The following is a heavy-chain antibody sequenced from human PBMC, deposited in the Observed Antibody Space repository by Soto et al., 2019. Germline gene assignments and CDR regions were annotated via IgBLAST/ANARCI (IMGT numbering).Heavy chain of an antibody. V-gene: IGHV1-46*01. Sequence: GASVKVSCKASGYTFTSYYMHWVRQAPGQGLEWMGIINPSGGSTSYAQKFQGRVTMTRDTSISTAYMELSSLRSEDTAAYYCARSWLSGSSYYWGQGTLVTVSS. J-gene: IGHJ4*02. CDR3: ARSWLSGSSYY. D-gene: IGHD1-26*01. CDR2: INPSGGST. CDR1: GYTFTSYY.